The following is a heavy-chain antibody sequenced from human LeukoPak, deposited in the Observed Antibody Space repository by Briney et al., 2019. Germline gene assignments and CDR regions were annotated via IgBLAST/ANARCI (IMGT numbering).Heavy chain of an antibody. CDR2: IGTAGVT. CDR3: ARSRDGYNLWYFDL. V-gene: IGHV3-13*01. CDR1: GFTFSSYD. Sequence: GGSLRLSCAASGFTFSSYDMHWVRQPTGKGLEWVSTIGTAGVTYYPGSVKGRFTISRENAKNSLYLQMNSLRAGDTAVYYCARSRDGYNLWYFDLWGRGTLVTVSS. D-gene: IGHD5-24*01. J-gene: IGHJ2*01.